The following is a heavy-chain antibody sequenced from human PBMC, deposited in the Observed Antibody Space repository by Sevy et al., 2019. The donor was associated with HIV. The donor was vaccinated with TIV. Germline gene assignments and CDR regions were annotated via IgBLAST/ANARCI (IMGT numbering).Heavy chain of an antibody. CDR3: ARDLPPSATTVAHFDC. CDR1: GFIFSSYE. D-gene: IGHD4-17*01. CDR2: ISNSGSAL. J-gene: IGHJ4*02. Sequence: GGSLRLSCAASGFIFSSYEMNWVRQAPGKGLEWISYISNSGSALYYSDSVKGRFTISRDNAKNSLYLQMNSLRVEDTAVYYCARDLPPSATTVAHFDCWGQGTQGTVSS. V-gene: IGHV3-48*03.